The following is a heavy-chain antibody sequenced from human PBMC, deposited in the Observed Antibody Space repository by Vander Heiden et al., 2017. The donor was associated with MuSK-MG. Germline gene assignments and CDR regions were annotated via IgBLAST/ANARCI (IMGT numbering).Heavy chain of an antibody. Sequence: EVQVVESGGGLVQPGGSLRLSCAASGFTFSSYSMNWVRQAPGKGLEWVSYISSSGSTVYYADSVKGRFTISRDSAKNSLYLQMNSLRAEDTAVYYCARDRTATNGDYYFDYWGQGTLVTVS. CDR2: ISSSGSTV. CDR3: ARDRTATNGDYYFDY. J-gene: IGHJ4*02. V-gene: IGHV3-48*01. D-gene: IGHD4-17*01. CDR1: GFTFSSYS.